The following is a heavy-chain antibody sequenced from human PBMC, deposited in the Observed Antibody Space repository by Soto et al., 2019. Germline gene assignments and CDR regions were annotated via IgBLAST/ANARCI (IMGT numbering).Heavy chain of an antibody. D-gene: IGHD3-10*01. CDR3: ARRKWFGGMDG. J-gene: IGHJ6*02. V-gene: IGHV4-39*01. Sequence: SETLSLTCTVSGGSISSSSYYWGWIRQPPGKGLEWIGSIYYSGSTYYNPSLKSRVTISVDTSKNQFSLKLSSVTAADTAVYYCARRKWFGGMDGWGQGTTVTVSS. CDR2: IYYSGST. CDR1: GGSISSSSYY.